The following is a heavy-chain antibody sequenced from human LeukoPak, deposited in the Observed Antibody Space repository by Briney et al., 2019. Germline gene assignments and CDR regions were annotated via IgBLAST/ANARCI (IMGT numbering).Heavy chain of an antibody. J-gene: IGHJ6*03. CDR1: GGSISSSSYY. CDR3: ARHKDYYYSYMDV. CDR2: IYYSGST. V-gene: IGHV4-39*01. Sequence: PSETLSLTCTVSGGSISSSSYYWGWIRQPPGKGLEWIGTIYYSGSTYYNPSLTSRVTISVDTSKNQFSLKLSSVTAADTAVYYCARHKDYYYSYMDVWGKGTAVTISS.